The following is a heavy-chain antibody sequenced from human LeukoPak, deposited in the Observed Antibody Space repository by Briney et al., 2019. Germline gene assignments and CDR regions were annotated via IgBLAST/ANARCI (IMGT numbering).Heavy chain of an antibody. J-gene: IGHJ4*02. CDR3: ARDGDIVGATGYVDY. V-gene: IGHV1-18*01. D-gene: IGHD1-26*01. CDR2: ISAYNGNT. Sequence: ASVKVSCKASGYTFTRYGISWVRQAPGQGLEWMGWISAYNGNTNYAQKLQGRVTMTPDTSTSTAYMELRGLRSDDTAVYYCARDGDIVGATGYVDYGGQGTLVTVSS. CDR1: GYTFTRYG.